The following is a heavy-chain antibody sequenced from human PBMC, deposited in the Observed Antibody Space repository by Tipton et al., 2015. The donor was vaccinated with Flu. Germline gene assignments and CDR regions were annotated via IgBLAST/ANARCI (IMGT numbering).Heavy chain of an antibody. CDR3: ARHETYSDILSGPFDY. J-gene: IGHJ4*02. V-gene: IGHV1-69*15. CDR2: IIPISGRT. D-gene: IGHD3-9*01. Sequence: QSGPEVKKPGSSVKVSCKASGGTFRGYSISWVRQAPGQGLEWMGRIIPISGRTNYAQEFQGRVAITADESTSTAYMELTSLKSDDTAVFYCARHETYSDILSGPFDYWGQGTLVTVSS. CDR1: GGTFRGYS.